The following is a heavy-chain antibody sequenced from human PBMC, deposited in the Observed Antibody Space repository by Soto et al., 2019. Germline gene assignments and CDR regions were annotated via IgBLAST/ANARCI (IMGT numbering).Heavy chain of an antibody. CDR3: ARRYYDILTGYYYLDF. Sequence: LGESLKISCKGSGYSFTTYWIAWVRQMPGKGLEWMGIIYPGDSDTKYSPSFQGQVTFSADKSITTAYLQWSSLKASDTAMYYCARRYYDILTGYYYLDFWGQGTLVTVSS. J-gene: IGHJ4*02. CDR1: GYSFTTYW. CDR2: IYPGDSDT. V-gene: IGHV5-51*01. D-gene: IGHD3-9*01.